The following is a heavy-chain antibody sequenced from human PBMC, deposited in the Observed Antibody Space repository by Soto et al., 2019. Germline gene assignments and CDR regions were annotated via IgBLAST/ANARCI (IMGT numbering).Heavy chain of an antibody. CDR2: INHSGST. J-gene: IGHJ4*02. V-gene: IGHV4-34*01. D-gene: IGHD5-18*01. CDR1: GGSFSGYY. Sequence: SETLSLTCAVYGGSFSGYYWSWIRQPPGKGLEWIGEINHSGSTNYNPSLKSRVTISVDTSKNQFSLKLSSVTAADTAVYYCARGPRGYSYGLAPHSWQYFDYWGQGTLVTVSS. CDR3: ARGPRGYSYGLAPHSWQYFDY.